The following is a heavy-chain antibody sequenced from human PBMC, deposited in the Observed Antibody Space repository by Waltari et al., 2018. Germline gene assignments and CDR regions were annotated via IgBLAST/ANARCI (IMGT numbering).Heavy chain of an antibody. CDR3: VRGMSSVWYGPFDY. V-gene: IGHV4-59*08. D-gene: IGHD6-19*01. Sequence: QVQLQESGPGLVKPSETLSLTCTVSGGSINNYYWSWIRQPPGKGLEWIGYVYYSGNTIYNPSLESRVTMSADTSKNQFSLKLSSVTAADTAVYYCVRGMSSVWYGPFDYWGQGTLVTVSS. CDR2: VYYSGNT. CDR1: GGSINNYY. J-gene: IGHJ4*02.